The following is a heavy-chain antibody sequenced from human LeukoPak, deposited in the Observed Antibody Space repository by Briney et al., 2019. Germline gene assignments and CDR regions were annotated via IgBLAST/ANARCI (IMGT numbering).Heavy chain of an antibody. D-gene: IGHD3-10*01. J-gene: IGHJ4*02. CDR1: RFTFSTYS. CDR3: AKLFESGTYNNFFHY. CDR2: ITATSSST. Sequence: GGSLRLSCAASRFTFSTYSMNWVRQAPGKGLEWVSAITATSSSTHDADSVQGRFTISRDNSKNTLYLQMNSLRPEDTAIYYCAKLFESGTYNNFFHYWGRGTLVTVFS. V-gene: IGHV3-23*01.